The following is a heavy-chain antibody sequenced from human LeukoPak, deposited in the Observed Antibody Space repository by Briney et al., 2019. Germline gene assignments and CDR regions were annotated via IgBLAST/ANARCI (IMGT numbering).Heavy chain of an antibody. D-gene: IGHD3-10*01. V-gene: IGHV3-48*01. J-gene: IGHJ3*01. Sequence: PGGSLRLSCAASGFTFSSYSMNWVRQAPGKGLEWVSYISTSSSTIYYADSVKGRFTISRDNAKNSLYLQMNSLRAEDTAVYYCARDLRGADVGFDFWGQGTMVTVSS. CDR1: GFTFSSYS. CDR3: ARDLRGADVGFDF. CDR2: ISTSSSTI.